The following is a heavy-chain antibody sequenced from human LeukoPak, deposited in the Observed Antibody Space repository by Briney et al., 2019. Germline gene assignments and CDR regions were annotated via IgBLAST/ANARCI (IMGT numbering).Heavy chain of an antibody. J-gene: IGHJ3*02. CDR3: AKDNQWELEDAFDI. D-gene: IGHD1-26*01. CDR2: ISSSSSYI. Sequence: PGGSLRLSCAASGFTFSSYSMNWVRQAPGRGLEWVSSISSSSSYIYYADSVKGRFTISRDNAKNSLYLQMNSLRAEDTAVYYCAKDNQWELEDAFDIWGQGTMVTVSS. V-gene: IGHV3-21*04. CDR1: GFTFSSYS.